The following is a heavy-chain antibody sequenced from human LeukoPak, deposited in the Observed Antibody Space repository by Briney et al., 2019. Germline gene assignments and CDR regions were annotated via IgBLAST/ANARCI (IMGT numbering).Heavy chain of an antibody. CDR1: GFAFSRYW. J-gene: IGHJ5*02. V-gene: IGHV3-74*01. CDR2: VNGDGSTT. Sequence: SGGSLRLSCAASGFAFSRYWMHWVRQAPGKGLVWVSRVNGDGSTTTYADSVKGRFTISRDNAKNTLYLQMNSLRAEDSAVYFCAKDGYGSGGRWFDPWGRGTLVTVSS. CDR3: AKDGYGSGGRWFDP. D-gene: IGHD3-10*01.